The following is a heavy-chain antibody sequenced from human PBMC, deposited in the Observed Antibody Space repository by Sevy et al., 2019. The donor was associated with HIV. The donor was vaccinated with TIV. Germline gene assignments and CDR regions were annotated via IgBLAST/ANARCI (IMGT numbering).Heavy chain of an antibody. J-gene: IGHJ4*02. D-gene: IGHD5-12*01. CDR2: IIPIFGTA. CDR1: GGTFSSYA. V-gene: IGHV1-69*13. Sequence: ASVKVSSKASGGTFSSYAISWVRQAPGQGLEWMGGIIPIFGTANCAQKFQGRVTITADESTSTAYMELSSLRSEDTAVYYCATGRVATISSFDYWGQGTLVTVSS. CDR3: ATGRVATISSFDY.